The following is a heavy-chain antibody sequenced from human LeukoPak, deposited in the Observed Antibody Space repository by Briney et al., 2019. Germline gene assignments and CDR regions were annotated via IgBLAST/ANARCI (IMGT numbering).Heavy chain of an antibody. CDR3: ARVRYGSGSYYFDY. J-gene: IGHJ4*02. D-gene: IGHD3-10*01. CDR1: GYTFTGYY. CDR2: INPNSGGT. Sequence: ASVKVSCKASGYTFTGYYMHWVRQAPGQGLEWMGWINPNSGGTNHAQKFQGRVTMTRDTSISTAYMELSRLRSDDTAVYYCARVRYGSGSYYFDYWGQGTLVTVSS. V-gene: IGHV1-2*02.